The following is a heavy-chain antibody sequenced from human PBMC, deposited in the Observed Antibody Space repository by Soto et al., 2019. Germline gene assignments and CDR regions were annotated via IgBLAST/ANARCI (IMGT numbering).Heavy chain of an antibody. CDR2: INAGNGNT. CDR1: GYTFTSYA. D-gene: IGHD3-9*01. CDR3: ARNLMDYDILTGYYMGYYFDY. J-gene: IGHJ4*02. Sequence: ASVKVSCKASGYTFTSYAMHWVRQAPGQRLEWMGWINAGNGNTKYSQKFQGRVTITRDTSASTAYMELSSLRSEDAAVYYCARNLMDYDILTGYYMGYYFDYWGQGTLVTVSS. V-gene: IGHV1-3*01.